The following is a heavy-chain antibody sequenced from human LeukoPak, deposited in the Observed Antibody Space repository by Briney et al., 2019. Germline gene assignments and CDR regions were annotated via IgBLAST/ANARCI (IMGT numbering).Heavy chain of an antibody. J-gene: IGHJ5*02. V-gene: IGHV4-4*09. CDR2: IHSNGYT. D-gene: IGHD1-26*01. CDR3: TKREGPMSGSYDYFDP. CDR1: GGSINGYY. Sequence: SETLSLTCTVSGGSINGYYWSWIRQPPGQGLEWIAYIHSNGYTNYNPSLKSRVTISVDTSKNQFSLKVTSVTAADTAMYYCTKREGPMSGSYDYFDPWGQGTLVTVS.